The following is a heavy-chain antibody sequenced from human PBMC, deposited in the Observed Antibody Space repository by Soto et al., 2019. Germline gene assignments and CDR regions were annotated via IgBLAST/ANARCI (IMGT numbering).Heavy chain of an antibody. CDR3: ARGYSIDY. J-gene: IGHJ4*02. CDR1: GFTFSSYW. V-gene: IGHV3-7*03. CDR2: IKQSGSET. Sequence: GGSLRLSCAASGFTFSSYWMTWVRQAPGKGLEWVANIKQSGSETYYVDSVKGRFTISRDDAKNALYLQMNTLRAEDTAVYFCARGYSIDYWGQGTLVTVSS. D-gene: IGHD5-18*01.